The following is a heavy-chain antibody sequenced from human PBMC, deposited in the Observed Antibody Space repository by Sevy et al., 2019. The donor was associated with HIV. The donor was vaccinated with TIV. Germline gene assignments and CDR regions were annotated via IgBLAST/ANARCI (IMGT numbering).Heavy chain of an antibody. CDR3: ARGGYYDSSGYYDFDY. V-gene: IGHV3-48*02. CDR2: ISSSSSTI. J-gene: IGHJ4*02. CDR1: GFTFRSYS. Sequence: GGSLRLSCAASGFTFRSYSMNWVRQAPGKGLEWVSYISSSSSTIYYADSVKGRFTISRDNAKNSLYLQMNSLRDEDTAVYYCARGGYYDSSGYYDFDYWGQGTLVTVSS. D-gene: IGHD3-22*01.